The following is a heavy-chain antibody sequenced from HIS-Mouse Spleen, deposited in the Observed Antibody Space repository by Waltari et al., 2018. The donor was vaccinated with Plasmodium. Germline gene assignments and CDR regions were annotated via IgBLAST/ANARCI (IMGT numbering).Heavy chain of an antibody. J-gene: IGHJ2*01. CDR1: GGSFSGYY. D-gene: IGHD3-10*01. Sequence: QVQLQQWGAGLLKPSETLSLTCAVYGGSFSGYYWSWIRQPPGKGLEWFGEINHSGSTNRHPSLKRRVTISVHTSKNQFSLKRSSVTGADTAVYYCARGRVLGTSSGYFDLWGRGTLVTVSS. CDR3: ARGRVLGTSSGYFDL. V-gene: IGHV4-34*01. CDR2: INHSGST.